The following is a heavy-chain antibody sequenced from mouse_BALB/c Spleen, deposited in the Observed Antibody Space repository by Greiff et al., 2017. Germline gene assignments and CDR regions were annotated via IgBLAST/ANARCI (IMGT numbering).Heavy chain of an antibody. CDR2: ISSGGST. CDR3: ARKGDSPFAY. J-gene: IGHJ2*01. CDR1: GFTFSSYA. V-gene: IGHV5-6-5*01. Sequence: EVKLEESGGGLVKPGGSLKLSCAASGFTFSSYAMSWVRQTPEKRLEWVASISSGGSTYYPDSVKGRFTISRDNARNILYLQMSSLRSEDTAMYYCARKGDSPFAYWGQGTTLTVSS.